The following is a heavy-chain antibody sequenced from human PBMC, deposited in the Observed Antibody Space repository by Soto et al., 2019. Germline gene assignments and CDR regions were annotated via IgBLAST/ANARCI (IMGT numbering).Heavy chain of an antibody. J-gene: IGHJ6*03. CDR3: ARGDTVTTSHYYYYMDV. CDR1: GFTFSSYD. Sequence: EVQLVESGGGLVQPGGSPRLSCAASGFTFSSYDMHWVRQATGKGLEWVSAIGTAGDTYYPGSVKGRFTISRENAKNSLYLQMNSLRAGDTAVYYCARGDTVTTSHYYYYMDVWGKGTTVTVSS. D-gene: IGHD4-4*01. V-gene: IGHV3-13*01. CDR2: IGTAGDT.